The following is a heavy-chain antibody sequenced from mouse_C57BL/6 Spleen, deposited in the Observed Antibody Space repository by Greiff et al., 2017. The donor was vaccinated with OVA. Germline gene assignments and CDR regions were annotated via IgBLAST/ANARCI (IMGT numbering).Heavy chain of an antibody. CDR2: IRNKANGYTT. CDR3: ARWGSGYYFDY. CDR1: GFTFTDYY. D-gene: IGHD3-2*02. V-gene: IGHV7-3*01. J-gene: IGHJ2*01. Sequence: EVQGVESGGGLVQPGGSLSLSCAASGFTFTDYYMSWVRQPPGKALEWLGFIRNKANGYTTEYSASVKGRFTISRDNSQSILYLQMNALRSEDSSAYYGARWGSGYYFDYWGQGTTLTVSS.